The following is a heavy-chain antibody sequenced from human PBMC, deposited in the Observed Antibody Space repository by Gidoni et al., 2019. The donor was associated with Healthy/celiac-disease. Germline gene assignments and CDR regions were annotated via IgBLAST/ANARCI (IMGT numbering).Heavy chain of an antibody. CDR1: GFTFDDYA. Sequence: EVQLVESGGGLVQPGRSLRLSCAASGFTFDDYAMHWVRQAPGKGLEWVSGISWNSGSIGYADSVKGRFTISRDNAKNSLYLQMNSLRAEDTALYYCAKESARAALDYWGQGTLVTVSS. D-gene: IGHD6-6*01. CDR2: ISWNSGSI. J-gene: IGHJ4*02. CDR3: AKESARAALDY. V-gene: IGHV3-9*01.